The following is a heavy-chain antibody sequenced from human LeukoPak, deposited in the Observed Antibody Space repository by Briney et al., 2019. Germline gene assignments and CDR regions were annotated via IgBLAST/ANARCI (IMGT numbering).Heavy chain of an antibody. CDR2: ISNSSSYI. CDR3: AREPKYCSGGSCQDF. D-gene: IGHD2-15*01. V-gene: IGHV3-21*01. J-gene: IGHJ4*02. CDR1: GFTFSSYS. Sequence: GGSLRLSCAASGFTFSSYSMNWVRQAPGKELEWVSSISNSSSYIYYADSVKGRFTISRDNAKNSLYLQMNSLRAEDTAVYYCAREPKYCSGGSCQDFWGQGTLVTVSS.